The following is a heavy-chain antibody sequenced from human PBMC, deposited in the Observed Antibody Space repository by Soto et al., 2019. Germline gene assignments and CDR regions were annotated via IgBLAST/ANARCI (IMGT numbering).Heavy chain of an antibody. V-gene: IGHV3-64*02. Sequence: GGSLRLSCAASGFSFSSYAMHWVRQAPGKGLEYVSRISTNGGSTYYADSVKGRFTISRDNSKNTLYLQMGSLRAEDTAVYYCAREGGELNYFDYWSQGTLVTVSS. CDR3: AREGGELNYFDY. CDR1: GFSFSSYA. D-gene: IGHD1-26*01. CDR2: ISTNGGST. J-gene: IGHJ4*02.